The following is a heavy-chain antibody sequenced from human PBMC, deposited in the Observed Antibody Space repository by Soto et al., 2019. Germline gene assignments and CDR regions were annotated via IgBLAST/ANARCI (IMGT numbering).Heavy chain of an antibody. V-gene: IGHV1-3*01. Sequence: GASVKVSCKASGYTFTSHTIHWVRQAPGQSFEWLGWINVGNGNTRSSHKFQDRVTIDGDTSASTVSMEVSSLRSEDTAIYFCARVAMATTTKGIFYYDYWGQGTLVTVSS. CDR3: ARVAMATTTKGIFYYDY. J-gene: IGHJ4*02. CDR1: GYTFTSHT. D-gene: IGHD2-21*01. CDR2: INVGNGNT.